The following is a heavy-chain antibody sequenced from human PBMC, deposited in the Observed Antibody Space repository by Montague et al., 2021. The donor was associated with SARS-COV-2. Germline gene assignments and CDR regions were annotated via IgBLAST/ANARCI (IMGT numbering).Heavy chain of an antibody. CDR3: ARARIVVVINAFDI. CDR1: GGSFSGYY. J-gene: IGHJ3*02. CDR2: IYYSGST. D-gene: IGHD3-22*01. Sequence: TLSLTCAVYGGSFSGYYWSWIRQHPGKGLEWIGYIYYSGSTYYNPSLKSRVTISVDTSKNQFSLKLSSVTAADTAVYYCARARIVVVINAFDIWGQGTMVTVSS. V-gene: IGHV4-31*11.